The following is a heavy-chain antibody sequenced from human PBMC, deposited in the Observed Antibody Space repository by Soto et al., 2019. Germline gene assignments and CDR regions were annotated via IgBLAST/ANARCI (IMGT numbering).Heavy chain of an antibody. Sequence: WSLILSCAASGFTFSSYAMSWVRQAPGKGLEWVSAISGSGGSTYYADSVKGRFTISRDNSKNTLYLQMNSLRAEDTAVYYCAKPMEFTPRGPRYGMAGWGKGNTVTVYS. CDR2: ISGSGGST. CDR1: GFTFSSYA. V-gene: IGHV3-23*01. CDR3: AKPMEFTPRGPRYGMAG. D-gene: IGHD3-10*01. J-gene: IGHJ6*04.